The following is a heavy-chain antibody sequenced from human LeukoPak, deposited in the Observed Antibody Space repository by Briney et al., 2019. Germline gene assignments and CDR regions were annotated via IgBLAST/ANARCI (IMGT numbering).Heavy chain of an antibody. V-gene: IGHV3-66*04. Sequence: GGPLRLSCAASGFTVSSNYMSWVRQAPGKGLEWVSVIYSGGIYNDGTTNYGDSVKGRFTISRDNSKNTLYLQMNSLRAEDTAVYYCARRELLGYSYGLRTFNIWGQGTTVTVSS. J-gene: IGHJ3*02. D-gene: IGHD5-18*01. CDR3: ARRELLGYSYGLRTFNI. CDR1: GFTVSSNY. CDR2: IYSGGIYNDGTT.